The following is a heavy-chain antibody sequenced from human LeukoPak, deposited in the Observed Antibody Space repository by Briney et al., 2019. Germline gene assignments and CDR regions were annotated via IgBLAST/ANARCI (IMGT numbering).Heavy chain of an antibody. J-gene: IGHJ4*02. CDR2: IYSGGST. D-gene: IGHD6-19*01. V-gene: IGHV3-53*01. Sequence: QPGGSLRLSCAASGFTVSSNYMSWVRQAPGKGLKWVSVIYSGGSTYYADSVKGRFTISRDNSKNTLYLQMNSLRAEDTAVYYCAREAGRAVAAFDYWGQGTLVTVSS. CDR3: AREAGRAVAAFDY. CDR1: GFTVSSNY.